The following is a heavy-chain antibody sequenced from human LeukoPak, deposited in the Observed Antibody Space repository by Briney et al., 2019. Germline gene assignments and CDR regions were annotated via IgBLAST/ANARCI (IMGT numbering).Heavy chain of an antibody. CDR2: ISTSGSNI. V-gene: IGHV3-48*03. Sequence: GGSLRLSCAASELTFSNYEMNWVRQAPGKGLEWVSYISTSGSNIYYADSVKGRFTISRDNGKNSLILQMNSLTAEDTAVYYCARDHPLGGNNDYWGQGTLATVSS. CDR3: ARDHPLGGNNDY. D-gene: IGHD4-23*01. CDR1: ELTFSNYE. J-gene: IGHJ4*02.